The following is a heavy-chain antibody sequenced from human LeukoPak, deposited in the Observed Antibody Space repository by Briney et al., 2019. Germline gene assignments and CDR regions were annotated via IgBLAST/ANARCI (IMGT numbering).Heavy chain of an antibody. D-gene: IGHD6-19*01. J-gene: IGHJ4*02. CDR1: AFTFSNYG. CDR2: ISYDGSNT. V-gene: IGHV3-30*18. Sequence: PGRSLRLSCSASAFTFSNYGMHCVRHAPGKWLEWVTVISYDGSNTFYADSVKGRFTISRDNSKNTLYLQVNSLRAEDTAVYYCAKDPHSSGWYFTAFDYWGQGTLVTVSS. CDR3: AKDPHSSGWYFTAFDY.